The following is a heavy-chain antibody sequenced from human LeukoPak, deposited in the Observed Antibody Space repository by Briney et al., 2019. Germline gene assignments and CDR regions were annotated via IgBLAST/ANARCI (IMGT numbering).Heavy chain of an antibody. CDR1: GFSFSSYA. J-gene: IGHJ4*02. CDR3: AKGSSGSFYSHFDY. D-gene: IGHD3-10*01. CDR2: ISGSGGST. V-gene: IGHV3-23*01. Sequence: GGSLRLSCAASGFSFSSYAMSWVRQAPGKGLEWVSAISGSGGSTQYADSVKGRFTMSRDNSENTLYLQMSSLRAEDTAVYYCAKGSSGSFYSHFDYWGQGTLVTVSS.